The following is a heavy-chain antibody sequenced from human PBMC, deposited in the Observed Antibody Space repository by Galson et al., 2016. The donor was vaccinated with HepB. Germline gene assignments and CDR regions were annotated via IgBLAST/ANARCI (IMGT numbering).Heavy chain of an antibody. CDR3: ARGRGYGDSPAYFDY. Sequence: SLRLSCAASGFTFSTYGMHWVRQAPGKGLEWVAVIWYDGSNQYYAHSVEGRFTISRDNSKNTVLLQMNSLRAEDTAVYYCARGRGYGDSPAYFDYWGQGTLVTVSS. CDR1: GFTFSTYG. J-gene: IGHJ4*02. D-gene: IGHD4-17*01. V-gene: IGHV3-33*01. CDR2: IWYDGSNQ.